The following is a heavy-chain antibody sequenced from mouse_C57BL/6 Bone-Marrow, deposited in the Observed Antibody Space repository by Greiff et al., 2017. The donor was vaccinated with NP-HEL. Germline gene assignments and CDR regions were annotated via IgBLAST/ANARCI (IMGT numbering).Heavy chain of an antibody. D-gene: IGHD2-2*01. CDR3: ARHGYGYDVGYYAMDY. J-gene: IGHJ4*01. CDR2: FYPGSGSI. Sequence: VKVVESGAELVKPGASVKLSCKASGYTFTEYTIHWVKQRSGQGLEWIGWFYPGSGSIKYNEKFKDKATLTADKSSSTVYMELSRLTSEDSAVYFCARHGYGYDVGYYAMDYWGQGTSVTVSS. V-gene: IGHV1-62-2*01. CDR1: GYTFTEYT.